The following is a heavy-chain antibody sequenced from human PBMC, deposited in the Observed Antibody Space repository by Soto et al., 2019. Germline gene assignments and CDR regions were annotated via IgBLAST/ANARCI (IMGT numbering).Heavy chain of an antibody. CDR1: GGTFNSYA. V-gene: IGHV1-69*12. CDR2: IIPIFGTA. D-gene: IGHD3-22*01. Sequence: QVQLVQSGAEVKKPGSSVKVSCKASGGTFNSYAISWVRQAPGQGLEWMGGIIPIFGTAKDAQKFQGRVTITADESTSTAYMELSSLRSEDTAVYYCARPMRYYYDSSGQSAWFDPWGQGTLVTVSS. CDR3: ARPMRYYYDSSGQSAWFDP. J-gene: IGHJ5*02.